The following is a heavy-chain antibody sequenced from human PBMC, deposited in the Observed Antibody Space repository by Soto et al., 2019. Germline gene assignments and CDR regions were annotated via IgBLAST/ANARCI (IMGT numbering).Heavy chain of an antibody. V-gene: IGHV4-59*10. CDR3: ASQDYDKSVYYFDY. CDR2: IYNGGIP. CDR1: GGSISSNSW. Sequence: SETLSLTCVVSGGSISSNSWWSWIRQPAGKGLEWIGRIYNGGIPLIHPSLESRVALSLDTSKNQFSLTLSSVTAADTAIYYCASQDYDKSVYYFDYWGRGTLVTVSS. D-gene: IGHD3-22*01. J-gene: IGHJ4*02.